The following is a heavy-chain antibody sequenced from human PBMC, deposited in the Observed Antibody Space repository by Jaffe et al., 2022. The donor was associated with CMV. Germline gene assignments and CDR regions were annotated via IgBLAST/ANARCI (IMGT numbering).Heavy chain of an antibody. CDR1: GFTFSSYG. Sequence: QVQLVESGGGVVQPGRSLRLSCAASGFTFSSYGMHWVRQAPGKGLEWVAVIWYDGSNKYYADSVKGRFTISRDNSKNTLYLQMNSLRAEDTAVYYCARDGGSGYSYGRTYYYYYMDVWGKGTTVTVSS. V-gene: IGHV3-33*08. J-gene: IGHJ6*03. D-gene: IGHD5-18*01. CDR3: ARDGGSGYSYGRTYYYYYMDV. CDR2: IWYDGSNK.